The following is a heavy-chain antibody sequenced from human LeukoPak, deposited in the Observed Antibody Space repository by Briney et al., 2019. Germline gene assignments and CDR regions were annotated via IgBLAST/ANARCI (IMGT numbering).Heavy chain of an antibody. CDR1: GFTFSGHW. CDR2: INGDGSAT. V-gene: IGHV3-74*01. Sequence: GGSLRLSCAASGFTFSGHWMYWLRQAPGKGLAWVSRINGDGSATNYAGSMKGRFTISRDNARNIVYLQMNSLREDDTAVYYCARDLNWGQVDYWGQGTLVTVSS. CDR3: ARDLNWGQVDY. D-gene: IGHD7-27*01. J-gene: IGHJ4*02.